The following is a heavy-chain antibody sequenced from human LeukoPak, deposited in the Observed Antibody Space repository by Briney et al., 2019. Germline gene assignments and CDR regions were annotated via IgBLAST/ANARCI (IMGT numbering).Heavy chain of an antibody. CDR2: IYHSGST. CDR3: ASGGMITFGGVIVIGWANHYFDY. CDR1: GYSISSGYY. Sequence: SETLSLTCAVSGYSISSGYYWGWIRQPPGKGLEWIGSIYHSGSTYYNPSLKSRVTISVDTSKNPFSLKLSSVTATDTAVYYCASGGMITFGGVIVIGWANHYFDYWGQGTLVTVSS. J-gene: IGHJ4*02. V-gene: IGHV4-38-2*01. D-gene: IGHD3-16*02.